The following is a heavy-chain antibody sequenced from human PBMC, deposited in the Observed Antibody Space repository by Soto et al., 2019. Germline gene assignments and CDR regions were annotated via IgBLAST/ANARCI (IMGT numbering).Heavy chain of an antibody. CDR1: GGSFSGYY. D-gene: IGHD7-27*01. J-gene: IGHJ4*02. Sequence: QVQLQQWGAGLLKPSETLSLTCAVYGGSFSGYYWNWIHQPPGKGLEWIGEINHSGSTNYNPSLKRRVHVSGDQSKHQLSLKLGSGTAKDPAVYYCARGWGRIFDYWGQGTLVTVSS. V-gene: IGHV4-34*01. CDR3: ARGWGRIFDY. CDR2: INHSGST.